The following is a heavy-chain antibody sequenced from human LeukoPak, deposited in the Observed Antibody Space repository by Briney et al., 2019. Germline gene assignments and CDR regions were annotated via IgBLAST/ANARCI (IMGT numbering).Heavy chain of an antibody. CDR2: ISGSGGST. J-gene: IGHJ4*02. CDR3: ARGGRGTYFDYFDY. V-gene: IGHV3-23*01. D-gene: IGHD1-26*01. CDR1: GFTFSTYA. Sequence: GGSLRLSCAASGFTFSTYAMTWVRQAPGKGLEWVSVISGSGGSTDYADSVEGRFTISRDKSKNTLYLQMNSLRAEDTAVYYCARGGRGTYFDYFDYWGQGTLVTVSS.